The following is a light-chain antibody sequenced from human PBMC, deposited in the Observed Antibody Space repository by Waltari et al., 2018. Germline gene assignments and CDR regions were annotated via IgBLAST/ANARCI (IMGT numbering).Light chain of an antibody. CDR3: QQYYTNPRT. V-gene: IGKV4-1*01. J-gene: IGKJ1*01. Sequence: DIVMTQSPDSLAVSLGERATINCKSNQSVLYSSNNKNYVAWYQQTAGQPPKLLISWASTRQAGVPDRFSGSGSGTDFTLTISSLQAEDVAVYHCQQYYTNPRTFGQGTKVEIK. CDR2: WAS. CDR1: QSVLYSSNNKNY.